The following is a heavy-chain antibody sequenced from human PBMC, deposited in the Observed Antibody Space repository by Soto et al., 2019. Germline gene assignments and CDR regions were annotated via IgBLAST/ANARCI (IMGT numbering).Heavy chain of an antibody. D-gene: IGHD4-4*01. V-gene: IGHV4-39*01. CDR2: IYYSGST. J-gene: IGHJ6*02. CDR1: GGSISSSSYY. CDR3: ARQIDYSNYPPLWYYYYGMDV. Sequence: LTCTVSGGSISSSSYYWGWIRQPPGKGLEWIGSIYYSGSTYYNPSLKSRVTISVDTSKNQFSLKLSSVTAADTAVYYCARQIDYSNYPPLWYYYYGMDVWGQGTTVTVSS.